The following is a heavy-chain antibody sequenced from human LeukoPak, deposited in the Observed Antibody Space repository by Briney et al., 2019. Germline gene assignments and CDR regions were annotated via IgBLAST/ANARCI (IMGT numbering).Heavy chain of an antibody. CDR2: IYYSGST. V-gene: IGHV4-30-4*08. J-gene: IGHJ5*02. CDR1: GGSISSGDYY. D-gene: IGHD3-22*01. Sequence: SETLSLTCTVSGGSISSGDYYWSWIRQPPGKGLEWIGYIYYSGSTYYNPSLKSRVTISVDTFKNQFSLKLSSVTAADTAVYYCAILNRYYYDSSGYYRGSNWFDPWGQGTLVTVSS. CDR3: AILNRYYYDSSGYYRGSNWFDP.